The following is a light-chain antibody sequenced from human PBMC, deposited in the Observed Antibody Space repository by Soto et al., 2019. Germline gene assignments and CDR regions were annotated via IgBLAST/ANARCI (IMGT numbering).Light chain of an antibody. Sequence: QSALAQPASLSGSPGQSITISCTGTSSDIGAYDYVSWFQQHPGKAPKLMISEVNNRPSGVSNRFSGSKSGNTAYLTISGLQVEDEAEYFCFSFPTPRTHVFGTGTKVTVL. J-gene: IGLJ1*01. V-gene: IGLV2-14*01. CDR3: FSFPTPRTHV. CDR1: SSDIGAYDY. CDR2: EVN.